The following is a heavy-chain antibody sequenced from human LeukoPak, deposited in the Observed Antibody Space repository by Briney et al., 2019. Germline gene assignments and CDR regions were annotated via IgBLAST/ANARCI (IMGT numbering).Heavy chain of an antibody. V-gene: IGHV1-46*03. CDR1: GYTFTSYY. J-gene: IGHJ3*02. CDR3: ARDYSSYYGSGRGVLNAFDI. D-gene: IGHD3-10*01. Sequence: ASVKDSCKASGYTFTSYYMHWVRQAPGQGREWMGIINPSGGSTSYAQKLQGRVTMSRDTATSTVYMELSSLRSEDTAVYHCARDYSSYYGSGRGVLNAFDIWGQGTMVTVSS. CDR2: INPSGGST.